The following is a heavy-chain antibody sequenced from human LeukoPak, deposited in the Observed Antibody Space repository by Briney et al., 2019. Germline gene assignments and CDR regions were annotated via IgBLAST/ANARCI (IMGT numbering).Heavy chain of an antibody. CDR1: GFSFSSYA. Sequence: GGSLRLSCATSGFSFSSYAMSWVRQAPGKGLEWVSAISGSGGSTYYADSVKGRFTISRDNSKNTLYLQMNSLRAEDTAVYYCAKTSSGWRGYYYYYMDVWGKGTTVTVSS. CDR3: AKTSSGWRGYYYYYMDV. D-gene: IGHD6-19*01. V-gene: IGHV3-23*01. J-gene: IGHJ6*03. CDR2: ISGSGGST.